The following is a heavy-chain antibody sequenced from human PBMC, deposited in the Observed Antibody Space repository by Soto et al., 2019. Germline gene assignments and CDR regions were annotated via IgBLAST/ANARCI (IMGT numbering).Heavy chain of an antibody. CDR2: ISAYNGNT. D-gene: IGHD6-19*01. V-gene: IGHV1-18*01. CDR1: GYTLTIYL. CDR3: AVHRAGYSSGWPFQH. Sequence: SPVNLARKASGYTLTIYLISRGRHAPKQGLEWMGWISAYNGNTNYAQKLQGRVTMTTDTSTSTAYMELRSLRSDDTAVYYFAVHRAGYSSGWPFQHWGQRTLVLV. J-gene: IGHJ1*01.